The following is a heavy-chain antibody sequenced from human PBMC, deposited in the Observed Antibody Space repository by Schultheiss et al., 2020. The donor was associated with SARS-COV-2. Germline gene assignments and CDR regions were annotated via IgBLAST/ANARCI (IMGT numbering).Heavy chain of an antibody. CDR2: IYYSGST. CDR3: ARDGYATYYYGMDV. Sequence: SETLSLTCSVSGGSLSSSSYYWSWIRQPPGKGLEWIGYIYYSGSTNYNPSLKSRVTISVDTSKNQFSLKLSSVTAADTAVYYCARDGYATYYYGMDVWGQGTTVTVSS. J-gene: IGHJ6*02. CDR1: GGSLSSSSYY. V-gene: IGHV4-61*01. D-gene: IGHD5-12*01.